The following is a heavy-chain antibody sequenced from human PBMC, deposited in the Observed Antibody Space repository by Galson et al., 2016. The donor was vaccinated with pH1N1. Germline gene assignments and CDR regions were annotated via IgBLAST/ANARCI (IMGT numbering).Heavy chain of an antibody. Sequence: SETLSLTCTVSGGSISSYYWNWIRQPAGKGLEWVGRIYTTGSTNYNPSLKRRVTMSIDMSKNQFSLKLSSVTAADTAVYYCARSRTIWSGYYDAPHLAYWGQGTLVTVSS. CDR1: GGSISSYY. D-gene: IGHD3-3*01. CDR3: ARSRTIWSGYYDAPHLAY. J-gene: IGHJ4*02. V-gene: IGHV4-4*07. CDR2: IYTTGST.